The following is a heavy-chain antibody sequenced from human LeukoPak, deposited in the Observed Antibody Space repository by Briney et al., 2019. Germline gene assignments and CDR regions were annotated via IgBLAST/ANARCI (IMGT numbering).Heavy chain of an antibody. CDR3: AKGGIVGTTQPYFDY. CDR1: GFTFSNYW. V-gene: IGHV3-74*01. CDR2: ISSDGSST. J-gene: IGHJ4*02. Sequence: GGSLRLSCAASGFTFSNYWTHWVRQAPGEGLVWVSRISSDGSSTNYADSVKGRFTISRDNAKNTLYLQMNSLRAEDTAVYYCAKGGIVGTTQPYFDYWGQGTLVTVSS. D-gene: IGHD1-26*01.